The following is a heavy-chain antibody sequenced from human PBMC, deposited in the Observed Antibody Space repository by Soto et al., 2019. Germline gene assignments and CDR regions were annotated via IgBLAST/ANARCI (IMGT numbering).Heavy chain of an antibody. Sequence: SETLSLTCAVYGGSFSGYYWTWIRQPPGTGLEWIGEINHSGSTNYNPSLKSRIIISVDTSKNQFSLKLSSVTAADTAVYYCARVFGYCSNGVCYRWFDPWGQGTLVTVSS. CDR3: ARVFGYCSNGVCYRWFDP. CDR2: INHSGST. J-gene: IGHJ5*02. V-gene: IGHV4-34*01. D-gene: IGHD2-8*01. CDR1: GGSFSGYY.